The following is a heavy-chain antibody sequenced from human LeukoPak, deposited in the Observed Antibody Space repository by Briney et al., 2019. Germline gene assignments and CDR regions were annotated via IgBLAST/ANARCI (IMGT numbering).Heavy chain of an antibody. CDR3: TKDIGDYGDSSYFFDY. D-gene: IGHD4-17*01. Sequence: GGSLRLSCAASGFTFSYYAMHWVRQAPGKGLGYVSAISSDGGSTYYANSVKGRFTISRDNSKNTLYLQMGSLRAEDMAVYYCTKDIGDYGDSSYFFDYWGPGTLVTVSS. CDR2: ISSDGGST. J-gene: IGHJ4*02. V-gene: IGHV3-64*01. CDR1: GFTFSYYA.